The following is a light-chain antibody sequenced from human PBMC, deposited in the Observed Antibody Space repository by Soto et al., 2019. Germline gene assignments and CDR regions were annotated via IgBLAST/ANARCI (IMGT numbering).Light chain of an antibody. V-gene: IGKV1-5*01. CDR3: QQYNSYS. J-gene: IGKJ1*01. CDR1: QSISNW. CDR2: HAS. Sequence: IQITHAPSTLPASLGDIVTITFRAIQSISNWLARYQQKPVTAPNLLIYHASTSESGVPSRFSGSGSGTEFTLTIRSLQPDDFATYYCQQYNSYSFGQGTKVDTK.